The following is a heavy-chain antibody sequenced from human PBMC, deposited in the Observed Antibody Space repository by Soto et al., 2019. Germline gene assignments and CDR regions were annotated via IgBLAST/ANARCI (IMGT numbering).Heavy chain of an antibody. CDR3: ARIAARRPVPRHGMDV. CDR1: GYSFTSYW. Sequence: GESLKISCKGSGYSFTSYWIGWVRQMPGKGLEWMGIIYPGDSDTRYSPSFQGQVTISADKSISTAYLQWSSLKASDTAMYYCARIAARRPVPRHGMDVWGQGTTVTVSS. V-gene: IGHV5-51*01. D-gene: IGHD6-6*01. CDR2: IYPGDSDT. J-gene: IGHJ6*02.